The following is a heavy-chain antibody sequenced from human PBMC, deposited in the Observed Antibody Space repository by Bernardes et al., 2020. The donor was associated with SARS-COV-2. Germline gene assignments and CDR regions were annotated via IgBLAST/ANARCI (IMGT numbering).Heavy chain of an antibody. J-gene: IGHJ6*02. CDR3: ARAGYGGTYYYYYGMDV. D-gene: IGHD4-17*01. CDR1: GFTFSSCD. CDR2: IGTAGDT. Sequence: GGSLRLSCAASGFTFSSCDMHWVRQATGKGLEWVSAIGTAGDTYYPGSVKGRFTISRENAKNSLYLQMNSLRAGDTAVYYCARAGYGGTYYYYYGMDVWGQGTTVTVSS. V-gene: IGHV3-13*01.